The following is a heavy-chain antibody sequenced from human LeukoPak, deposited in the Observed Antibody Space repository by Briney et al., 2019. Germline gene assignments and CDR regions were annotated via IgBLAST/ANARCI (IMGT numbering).Heavy chain of an antibody. D-gene: IGHD3-22*01. CDR1: GFSFSDYY. CDR2: ISSSGGTT. Sequence: GGSLRLSCAAPGFSFSDYYMSWFRQAPGKGLEWISYISSSGGTTHYADSVRGRLTISRDNAKNSLYLQIHSLRAEDTAVYYCGRPLRSGYYLAFEYWGQGTLVTVSS. CDR3: GRPLRSGYYLAFEY. V-gene: IGHV3-11*01. J-gene: IGHJ4*02.